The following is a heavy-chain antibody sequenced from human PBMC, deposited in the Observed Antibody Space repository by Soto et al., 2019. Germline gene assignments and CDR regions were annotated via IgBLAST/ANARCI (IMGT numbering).Heavy chain of an antibody. J-gene: IGHJ6*02. CDR3: ARRSRQGDYYGMDV. Sequence: QVQLQESGPGLVRPSQTLSLTCTVSGGSISSGGYYWSWIRQHPGKGLEWIGYIYYSGSTYYNPSLKSRVTISVDTSKNQFSLKLSSVTAADTAVYYCARRSRQGDYYGMDVWGQGTTVTVSS. V-gene: IGHV4-31*03. CDR2: IYYSGST. CDR1: GGSISSGGYY. D-gene: IGHD1-26*01.